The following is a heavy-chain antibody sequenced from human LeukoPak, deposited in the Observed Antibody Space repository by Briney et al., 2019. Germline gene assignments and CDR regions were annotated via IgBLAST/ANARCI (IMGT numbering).Heavy chain of an antibody. Sequence: ASETLSLTCAVYGGSFSGYYWSWIRQPPGKGLEWIGEINHSGSTNYNPSLKSRVTISVDTSKNQFSLKLSSVTAADTAVYYCARGGAYDYVWGSYRFDYWGQGTLVTVSS. J-gene: IGHJ4*02. V-gene: IGHV4-34*01. D-gene: IGHD3-16*02. CDR1: GGSFSGYY. CDR3: ARGGAYDYVWGSYRFDY. CDR2: INHSGST.